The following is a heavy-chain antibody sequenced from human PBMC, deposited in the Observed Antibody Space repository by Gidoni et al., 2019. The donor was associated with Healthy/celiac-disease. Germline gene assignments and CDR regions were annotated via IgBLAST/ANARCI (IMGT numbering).Heavy chain of an antibody. D-gene: IGHD4-17*01. Sequence: QVQLVESGGGVVQPGRSLRLSCAASGFTFSSYAMHWVRQAPGKGLEWVAVISYDGSNKYYADSVKGRFTISRDNSKNTLYLQMNSLRAEDTAVYYCARDISIGTTVVTHNAFDIWGQGTMVTVSS. J-gene: IGHJ3*02. CDR2: ISYDGSNK. CDR3: ARDISIGTTVVTHNAFDI. CDR1: GFTFSSYA. V-gene: IGHV3-30-3*01.